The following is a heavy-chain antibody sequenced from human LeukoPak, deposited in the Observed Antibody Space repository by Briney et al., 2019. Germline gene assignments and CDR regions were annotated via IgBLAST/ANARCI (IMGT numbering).Heavy chain of an antibody. D-gene: IGHD3-10*01. CDR2: INTNTGNP. CDR1: GYTFTSYA. V-gene: IGHV7-4-1*02. Sequence: ASVKVSCKASGYTFTSYAMNWVRQAPGQGLEWMGWINTNTGNPTYAQGFTGRFVFSLDTSVSTAYLQISSLKAEDTAVYYCARVAQITMVRGVIRYWGQGTLVTVSS. J-gene: IGHJ4*02. CDR3: ARVAQITMVRGVIRY.